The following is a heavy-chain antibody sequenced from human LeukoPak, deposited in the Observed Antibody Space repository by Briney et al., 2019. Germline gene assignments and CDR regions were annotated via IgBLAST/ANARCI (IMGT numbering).Heavy chain of an antibody. CDR1: GFTFSNYG. CDR3: ASLVRGYYTRYFDY. J-gene: IGHJ4*02. Sequence: GGSLRLSCAASGFTFSNYGMHWVRQAPAKGLEWVAFIRYDGSNKYYADSVKGRFTISRDNSKNTLYLQMNSLRAEDTAVYHCASLVRGYYTRYFDYWGQGTLVTVSS. V-gene: IGHV3-30*02. D-gene: IGHD3-3*01. CDR2: IRYDGSNK.